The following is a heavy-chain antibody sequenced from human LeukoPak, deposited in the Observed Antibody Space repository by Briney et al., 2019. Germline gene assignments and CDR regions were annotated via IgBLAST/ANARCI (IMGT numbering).Heavy chain of an antibody. CDR2: ISSSGSTI. D-gene: IGHD3-10*01. J-gene: IGHJ4*02. CDR3: ASQGYYYGSGSYYFDY. V-gene: IGHV3-48*03. CDR1: GFTFSSYE. Sequence: GGSLRLSCAASGFTFSSYEMNWVRQAPGKGLEGVSYISSSGSTIYYADSVKGRFTISRDNAKNSLYLQMNGLRAEDTAVYYCASQGYYYGSGSYYFDYWGQGTLVTVSS.